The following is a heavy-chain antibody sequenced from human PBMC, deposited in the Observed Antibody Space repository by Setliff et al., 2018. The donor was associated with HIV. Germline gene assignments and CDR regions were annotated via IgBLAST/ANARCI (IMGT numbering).Heavy chain of an antibody. CDR2: IHYSGSS. CDR1: GDSISSGGYY. Sequence: PSETLSLTCTVSGDSISSGGYYWSWIRQHPGKGLEWIGYIHYSGSSYYNPSLKSRVTMSIDTAKNRFSLKVTSVTAADTAVYYCARGLSDHTFLSGFDPWGQGTLVTVSS. D-gene: IGHD2-21*02. J-gene: IGHJ5*02. V-gene: IGHV4-61*08. CDR3: ARGLSDHTFLSGFDP.